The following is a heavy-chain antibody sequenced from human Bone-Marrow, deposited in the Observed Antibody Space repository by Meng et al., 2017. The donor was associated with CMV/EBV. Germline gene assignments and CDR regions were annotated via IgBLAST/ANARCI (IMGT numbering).Heavy chain of an antibody. CDR1: GYTFSNYG. J-gene: IGHJ4*02. CDR3: ARDYVVRKVYSAY. CDR2: ISAYSGNT. V-gene: IGHV1-18*01. D-gene: IGHD3-10*01. Sequence: ASVKVSCKGSGYTFSNYGFSWVRQAPGQGPEWMGWISAYSGNTNYAQKFQGRLTLTTDVSTSTAYMELRGLRFDDTAVYYCARDYVVRKVYSAYWGQGTRVTVSS.